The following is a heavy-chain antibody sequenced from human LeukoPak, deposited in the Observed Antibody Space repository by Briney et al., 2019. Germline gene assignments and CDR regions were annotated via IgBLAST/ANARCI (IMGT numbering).Heavy chain of an antibody. V-gene: IGHV3-23*01. D-gene: IGHD2-2*01. Sequence: GGSLRLSCAASGFTFSSYAVSGVGQAPGKGLDWVSAISGSGGSTYYADSVKGRFTISRDNSKNTLYLQMNSLRAEDTAVYYCAKDLVVVPAANGEYNWFDPWGQGTLVTVSS. CDR3: AKDLVVVPAANGEYNWFDP. CDR2: ISGSGGST. J-gene: IGHJ5*02. CDR1: GFTFSSYA.